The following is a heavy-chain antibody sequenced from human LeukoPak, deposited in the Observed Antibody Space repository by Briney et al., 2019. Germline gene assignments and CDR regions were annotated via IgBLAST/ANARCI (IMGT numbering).Heavy chain of an antibody. D-gene: IGHD1-26*01. CDR2: ISSSSSTI. CDR3: VGYSGSYRYFQH. J-gene: IGHJ1*01. V-gene: IGHV3-48*01. Sequence: GGSLRLSCAASGFTFSSYSMNWVRQAPGKGLEWVSYISSSSSTIYYADSVKGRFTISRDNAKNSLYLQMNSLRAEDTAVYYCVGYSGSYRYFQHWGQGTLVTVSS. CDR1: GFTFSSYS.